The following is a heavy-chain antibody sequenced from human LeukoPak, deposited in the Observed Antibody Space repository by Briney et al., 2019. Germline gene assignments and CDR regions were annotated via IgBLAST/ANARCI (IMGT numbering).Heavy chain of an antibody. Sequence: SETLSLTCTVSGGSISSYYWSWIRQPPGKGPEWIVYIHDRGSTNYNPSLKSRVTISMDTSKNQFSLKLTSVTAADTAVYYCARLDGNWNYFDYWGLGTLVTVSS. J-gene: IGHJ4*02. CDR1: GGSISSYY. CDR2: IHDRGST. V-gene: IGHV4-59*08. D-gene: IGHD1-20*01. CDR3: ARLDGNWNYFDY.